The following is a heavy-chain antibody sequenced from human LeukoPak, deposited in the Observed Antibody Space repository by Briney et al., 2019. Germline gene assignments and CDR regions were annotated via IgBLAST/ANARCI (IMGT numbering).Heavy chain of an antibody. J-gene: IGHJ4*02. V-gene: IGHV4-39*01. D-gene: IGHD2-2*01. CDR1: GGSISSSSYY. Sequence: SETLSLTCTVSGGSISSSSYYWGWIRQPPGKGLEWIGSIYYSGSTYYNPSLKSRVTISVDTSKNQLSLKLSSVTAADTAVYYCARHRYIVVVPAAPGPPDYWGQGTLVTVSS. CDR2: IYYSGST. CDR3: ARHRYIVVVPAAPGPPDY.